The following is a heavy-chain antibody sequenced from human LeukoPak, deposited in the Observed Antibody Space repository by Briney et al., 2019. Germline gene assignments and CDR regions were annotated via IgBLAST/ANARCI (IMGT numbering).Heavy chain of an antibody. CDR2: IYYSGST. Sequence: SETLSLTCTVSGGSISSGDYYWSWIRQPPGKGLEWIGYIYYSGSTYYNPSLKSRVTISVDTSKNQFSLKLSSVTAADTAVYYCARAVHSSSSAFDIWGQGTMVTVSS. CDR3: ARAVHSSSSAFDI. CDR1: GGSISSGDYY. J-gene: IGHJ3*02. V-gene: IGHV4-30-4*08. D-gene: IGHD6-6*01.